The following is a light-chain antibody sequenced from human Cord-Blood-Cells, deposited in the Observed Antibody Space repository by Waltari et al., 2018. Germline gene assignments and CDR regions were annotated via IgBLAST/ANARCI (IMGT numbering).Light chain of an antibody. V-gene: IGKV3-11*01. CDR2: DAS. J-gene: IGKJ5*01. CDR1: QSVSSY. Sequence: EIVLTQSPATLSLSPVERATLSCRASQSVSSYLAWYQQKPGQAPRLLIYDASNRATGIPARFSGSGSGTDFTLTISSLEPEDFAVYYCQQRSNWPPGGITFGQGTRLEIK. CDR3: QQRSNWPPGGIT.